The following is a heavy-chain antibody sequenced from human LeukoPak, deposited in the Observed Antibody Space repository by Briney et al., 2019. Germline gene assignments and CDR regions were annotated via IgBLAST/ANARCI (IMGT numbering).Heavy chain of an antibody. Sequence: KASETLSLTCAVYGGSFSGYYWSWIRQPPGKGLEWIGEINHSGSTNYNPSLKSQVTISVDTSKNQFSLKLSSVTAADTAVYYCAGISSWVTDYWGQGTLVTVSS. J-gene: IGHJ4*02. V-gene: IGHV4-34*01. CDR2: INHSGST. D-gene: IGHD6-13*01. CDR1: GGSFSGYY. CDR3: AGISSWVTDY.